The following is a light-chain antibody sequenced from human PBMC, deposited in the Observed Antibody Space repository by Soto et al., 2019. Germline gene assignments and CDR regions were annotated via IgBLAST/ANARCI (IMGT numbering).Light chain of an antibody. CDR2: GAS. CDR3: QQYNTWPPWT. CDR1: QNIRSN. V-gene: IGKV3-15*01. Sequence: EIVMTQSPATLSVSPGQRATLTCRANQNIRSNLAWHQQKPGQAPKLLIYGASTRATGVPARFSGSGSGTEFTLTISSLQSEDFAVYYCQQYNTWPPWTFGQGTKVDIK. J-gene: IGKJ1*01.